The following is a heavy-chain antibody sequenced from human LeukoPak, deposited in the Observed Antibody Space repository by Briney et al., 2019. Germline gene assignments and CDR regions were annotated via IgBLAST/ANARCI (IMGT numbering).Heavy chain of an antibody. CDR1: GYTLTELS. CDR3: ATPSDYYDSSGYTY. CDR2: FDPEDGET. J-gene: IGHJ4*02. D-gene: IGHD3-22*01. Sequence: ASVKVSCKVSGYTLTELSMHWVRRAPGKGLEWMGGFDPEDGETIYAQKFQGRVTMTEDTSTDTAYMELSSLRSEDTAVYYCATPSDYYDSSGYTYWGQGTLVTVSS. V-gene: IGHV1-24*01.